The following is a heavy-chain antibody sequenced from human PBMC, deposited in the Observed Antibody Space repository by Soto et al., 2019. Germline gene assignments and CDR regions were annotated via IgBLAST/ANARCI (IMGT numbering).Heavy chain of an antibody. D-gene: IGHD3-9*01. J-gene: IGHJ6*02. CDR1: GGTFSSYA. V-gene: IGHV1-69*13. Sequence: SVKVSCKASGGTFSSYAISWVRQAPGQGLEWMGGIIPIFGTATYAQKFQGRVTITADESTSTAYMELSSLRSEDTAVYYCARGDYDLSTGYSYYYGMDVWGQGTAVPVSS. CDR2: IIPIFGTA. CDR3: ARGDYDLSTGYSYYYGMDV.